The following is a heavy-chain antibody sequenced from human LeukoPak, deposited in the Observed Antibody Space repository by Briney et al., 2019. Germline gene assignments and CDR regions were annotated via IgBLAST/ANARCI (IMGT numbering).Heavy chain of an antibody. Sequence: GGSLRLSCAASGFTFSSYSMNWVRQAPGKGLEWVSSISSSSSYIYYADSVKGRFTISRDNAKNSLYLQMNSLRAEDTAVYYCARARDWDDFDDAFDIWGQGTMVTVSS. CDR1: GFTFSSYS. CDR2: ISSSSSYI. J-gene: IGHJ3*02. V-gene: IGHV3-21*01. CDR3: ARARDWDDFDDAFDI. D-gene: IGHD1-1*01.